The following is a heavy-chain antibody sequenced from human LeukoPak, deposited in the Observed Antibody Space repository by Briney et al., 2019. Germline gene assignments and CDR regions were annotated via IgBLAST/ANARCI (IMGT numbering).Heavy chain of an antibody. CDR1: GFTFSSYW. V-gene: IGHV3-7*01. Sequence: SGGSLRLSCAASGFTFSSYWMTWVREAPGKGLEWVANMNLDGREKYYVDSGKGRFTTSRDNATNSLDLQMTFLTAEDTAVYYCARDDGFSSYSYWGPGALVTVSS. D-gene: IGHD3/OR15-3a*01. CDR3: ARDDGFSSYSY. CDR2: MNLDGREK. J-gene: IGHJ4*02.